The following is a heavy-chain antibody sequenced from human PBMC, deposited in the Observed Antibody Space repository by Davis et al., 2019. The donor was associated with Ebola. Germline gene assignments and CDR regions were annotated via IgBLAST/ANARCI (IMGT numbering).Heavy chain of an antibody. Sequence: SVKVSCKASGGTFSSFDTSRVRQAPGQGIEWMGGIIPIVGTASYAQKFQGRVTITADESTSPAYMELSSLRSEDTAVYYCAREGLYAGWFDPWGQGTLVTVSS. CDR2: IIPIVGTA. CDR1: GGTFSSFD. V-gene: IGHV1-69*13. CDR3: AREGLYAGWFDP. J-gene: IGHJ5*02. D-gene: IGHD4-23*01.